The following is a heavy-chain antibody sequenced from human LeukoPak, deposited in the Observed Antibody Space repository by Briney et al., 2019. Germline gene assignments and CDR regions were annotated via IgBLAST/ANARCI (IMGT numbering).Heavy chain of an antibody. D-gene: IGHD3-3*01. CDR3: ARDGGGPEYDFWSGSGRSALDY. V-gene: IGHV3-21*01. CDR1: GFTFSSYS. Sequence: GGSLRLSCAASGFTFSSYSMNWVRQAPGKGLEWVSSISSSSSYIYYADSVKGRFTISRDNAKNSLYLQMNSLRAEDTAVYYCARDGGGPEYDFWSGSGRSALDYWGQGTLVTVSS. J-gene: IGHJ4*02. CDR2: ISSSSSYI.